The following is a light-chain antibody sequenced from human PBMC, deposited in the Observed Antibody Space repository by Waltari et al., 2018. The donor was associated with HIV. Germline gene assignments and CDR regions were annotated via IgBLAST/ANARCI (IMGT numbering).Light chain of an antibody. CDR3: FSYAGNNFLL. J-gene: IGLJ2*01. CDR2: DVS. Sequence: QSALTQPPSASGSPGQSVPISCAGTSSDIGLYNFFSWYQHHPGKAPKLMISDVSRRPSGVPDRFSGSKSGNTASLTVSGLQADDEATYYCFSYAGNNFLLFGGGTKLTVL. CDR1: SSDIGLYNF. V-gene: IGLV2-8*01.